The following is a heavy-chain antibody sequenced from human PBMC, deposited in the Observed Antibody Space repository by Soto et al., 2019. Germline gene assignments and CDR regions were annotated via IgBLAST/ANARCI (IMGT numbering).Heavy chain of an antibody. CDR1: GFTFSSYA. CDR2: ISYDGRNK. CDR3: AREVRS. D-gene: IGHD4-17*01. J-gene: IGHJ5*02. Sequence: QVQLVESGGGVVQPGRSLRLSCAASGFTFSSYAMHWFRQAPGKGLEWVAVISYDGRNKYYADSVKGRFTISRDNSKNTLYLQMNSLRAEDTAVYYCAREVRSWGQGTLVTVSS. V-gene: IGHV3-30-3*01.